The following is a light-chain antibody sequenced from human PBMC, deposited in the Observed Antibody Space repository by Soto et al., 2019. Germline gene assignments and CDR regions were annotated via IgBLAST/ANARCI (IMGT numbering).Light chain of an antibody. CDR2: LGS. CDR1: QSLLHSNAYNY. Sequence: DIVMTQSPLSLPVTPGEPASISCRSSQSLLHSNAYNYVDWYLQKPGQPPQLLNYLGSSRSSGVPDRFSGSGSGTDFTLKISRVETEDVGVYYCMQALQTPYTFGQGTKLEIK. CDR3: MQALQTPYT. J-gene: IGKJ2*01. V-gene: IGKV2-28*01.